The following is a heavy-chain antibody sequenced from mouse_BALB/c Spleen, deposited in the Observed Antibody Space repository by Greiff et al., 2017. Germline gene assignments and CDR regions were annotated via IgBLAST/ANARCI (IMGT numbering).Heavy chain of an antibody. CDR2: IDPENGDT. Sequence: EVQLHQSGAELVRSGASVKLSCTASGFNIKDYYMHWVKQRPEQGLEWMGWIDPENGDTEYAPKFQGKATMTADTSSNTAYLQLSSLTSEDTAVYYCNALYDYDRRFAYWGQGTLVTVSA. J-gene: IGHJ3*01. V-gene: IGHV14-4*02. CDR3: NALYDYDRRFAY. CDR1: GFNIKDYY. D-gene: IGHD2-4*01.